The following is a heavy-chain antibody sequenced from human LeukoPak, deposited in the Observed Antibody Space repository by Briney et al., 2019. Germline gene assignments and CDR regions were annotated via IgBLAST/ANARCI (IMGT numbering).Heavy chain of an antibody. D-gene: IGHD3-3*01. CDR1: GFTFSSYG. CDR2: IWYDGSNK. V-gene: IGHV3-33*06. Sequence: GRSLRLSCAASGFTFSSYGMHWVRQAPGKGLEWVAVIWYDGSNKYYADSVKGRFTISRDNSKNTLYLQMNSLRAEDTAVYYCAKDYYDFWSGFSNWFDPWGQGTLVTVSS. J-gene: IGHJ5*02. CDR3: AKDYYDFWSGFSNWFDP.